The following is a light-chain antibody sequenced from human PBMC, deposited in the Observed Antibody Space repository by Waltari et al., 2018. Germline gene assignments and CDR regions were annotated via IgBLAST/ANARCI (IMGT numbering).Light chain of an antibody. V-gene: IGLV1-47*01. CDR3: AAWDDSLSGPRV. CDR1: SSNIGSNY. J-gene: IGLJ3*02. Sequence: QSVLTQPPSASGTPGQRVTISCSGSSSNIGSNYVYWYQQLPGTAPKLLIYRTNQRPSGVPDRFSGSKSGTSASLAISGLRSDDEADYYCAAWDDSLSGPRVFGGGTKLTVL. CDR2: RTN.